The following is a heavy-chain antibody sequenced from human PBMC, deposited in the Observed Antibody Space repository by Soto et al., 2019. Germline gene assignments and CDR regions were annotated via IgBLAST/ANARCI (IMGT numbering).Heavy chain of an antibody. Sequence: VGSLRLSCAASGFTFSSYSMNWVRQAPGKGLEWVSSISSSSSYIYYADSVKGRFTISRDNAKNSLYLQMNSLRAEDTAVYYCARGSHCSGGSCYSWAFDYWGQGTLVTVSS. CDR3: ARGSHCSGGSCYSWAFDY. CDR1: GFTFSSYS. J-gene: IGHJ4*02. CDR2: ISSSSSYI. V-gene: IGHV3-21*01. D-gene: IGHD2-15*01.